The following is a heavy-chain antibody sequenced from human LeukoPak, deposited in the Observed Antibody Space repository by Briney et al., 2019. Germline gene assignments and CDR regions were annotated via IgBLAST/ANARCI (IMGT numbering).Heavy chain of an antibody. CDR3: ARLTVTTWVDY. Sequence: ASVKVSCKASGYTFTSYGISWVRQAPGQGLERMGWISAYNGNTNYAQKLQGRITMTTDTSTSTAYMELRSLRSDDTAVYYCARLTVTTWVDYWGQGTLVTVSS. D-gene: IGHD4-17*01. V-gene: IGHV1-18*01. CDR2: ISAYNGNT. J-gene: IGHJ4*02. CDR1: GYTFTSYG.